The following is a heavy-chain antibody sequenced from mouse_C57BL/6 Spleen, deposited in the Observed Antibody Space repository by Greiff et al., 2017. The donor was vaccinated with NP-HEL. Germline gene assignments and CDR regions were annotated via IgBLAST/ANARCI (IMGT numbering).Heavy chain of an antibody. J-gene: IGHJ3*01. V-gene: IGHV1-80*01. CDR1: GYAFSSYC. CDR2: IYPGDGDT. Sequence: QVQLQQSGAELVKPGASVKISCKASGYAFSSYCMNWVKQRPGKGLEWIGQIYPGDGDTNYNGKFKGKATLTADKSSSTAYMQLSSLTSEDSAVYFCARTALGREFAYWGQGTLVTVSA. D-gene: IGHD4-1*01. CDR3: ARTALGREFAY.